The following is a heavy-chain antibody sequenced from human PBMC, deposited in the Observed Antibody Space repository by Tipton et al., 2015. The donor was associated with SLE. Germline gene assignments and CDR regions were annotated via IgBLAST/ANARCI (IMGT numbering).Heavy chain of an antibody. Sequence: SLRLSCAASGFTFSSYAMSWVRQAPGKGLEWVSAISGSGGSTYYADSVKGRFTISRDNSKNTLYLQMNSLRAEDTAVYYCAKGMGAFGLGMDVWGQGTTVTVSS. J-gene: IGHJ6*02. CDR3: AKGMGAFGLGMDV. V-gene: IGHV3-23*01. D-gene: IGHD1-26*01. CDR1: GFTFSSYA. CDR2: ISGSGGST.